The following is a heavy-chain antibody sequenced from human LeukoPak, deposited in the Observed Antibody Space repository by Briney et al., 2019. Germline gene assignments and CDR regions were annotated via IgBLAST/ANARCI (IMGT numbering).Heavy chain of an antibody. D-gene: IGHD6-19*01. CDR2: IIPILGIA. CDR1: GGTFSSYA. CDR3: AREPDIAVAGTFDY. V-gene: IGHV1-69*04. Sequence: SVKVSCKASGGTFSSYAISWVRQAPGQGLEWMGRIIPILGIANYAQKLQGRVTITADKSTSTAYMELSSLRSEDTAVYYCAREPDIAVAGTFDYWGQGTLVTVSS. J-gene: IGHJ4*02.